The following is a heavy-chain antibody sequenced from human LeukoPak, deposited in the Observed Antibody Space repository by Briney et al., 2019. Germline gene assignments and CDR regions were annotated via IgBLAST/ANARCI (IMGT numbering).Heavy chain of an antibody. CDR1: GGTFSSYA. Sequence: ASVRVSCKASGGTFSSYAISWVRQAPGQGLEWMGRIIPIFGTANYAQKFQGRVTITTDESTSTAYMELSSLRSEDTAVYYCARGGRDFDWSQRFDYWGQGTLVTVSS. J-gene: IGHJ4*02. CDR2: IIPIFGTA. V-gene: IGHV1-69*05. CDR3: ARGGRDFDWSQRFDY. D-gene: IGHD3-9*01.